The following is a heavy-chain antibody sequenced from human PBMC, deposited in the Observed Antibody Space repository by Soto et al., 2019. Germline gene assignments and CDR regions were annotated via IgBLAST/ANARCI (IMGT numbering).Heavy chain of an antibody. CDR1: GYTFTSYA. D-gene: IGHD6-13*01. V-gene: IGHV1-3*01. CDR3: ATGISSSRDYFDY. Sequence: ASVKVSCKASGYTFTSYAMHWVRQAPGQRLEWMGWINAGNGNTKYSQKFQGRVTITGDTSASTAYMELSSLRSDDTAVYYCATGISSSRDYFDYWGQGTLVTVSS. CDR2: INAGNGNT. J-gene: IGHJ4*02.